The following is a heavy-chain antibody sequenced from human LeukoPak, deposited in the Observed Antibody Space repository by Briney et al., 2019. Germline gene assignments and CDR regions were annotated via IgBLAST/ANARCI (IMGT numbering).Heavy chain of an antibody. J-gene: IGHJ4*02. CDR2: VHEDGST. Sequence: GGSLRLSCAASGFTVSSNYMSWARQAPGKGLEWVSVVHEDGSTHYADSVKGRFTISRDNSRNTVYLQMSSLRAEDTAIYYCALRGGQPDPFDYWGQGTLVTVSS. CDR3: ALRGGQPDPFDY. V-gene: IGHV3-53*01. D-gene: IGHD3-10*01. CDR1: GFTVSSNY.